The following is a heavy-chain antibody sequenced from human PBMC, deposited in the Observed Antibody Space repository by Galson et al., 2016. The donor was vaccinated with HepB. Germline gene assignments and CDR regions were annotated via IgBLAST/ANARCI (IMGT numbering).Heavy chain of an antibody. J-gene: IGHJ4*02. CDR3: ARLGAALDY. CDR2: IYYGGNT. D-gene: IGHD1-26*01. CDR1: GGSVSSGDYY. Sequence: ETLSLTCTVSGGSVSSGDYYWNWIRQPPGKGPGWIAYIYYGGNTNYNPSLKDRLSISADTANNQFSLKLNSVTAADTAIYFCARLGAALDYWGQGILVTVSS. V-gene: IGHV4-61*08.